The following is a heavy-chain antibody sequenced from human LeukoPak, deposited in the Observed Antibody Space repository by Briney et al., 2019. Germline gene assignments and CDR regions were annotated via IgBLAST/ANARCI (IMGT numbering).Heavy chain of an antibody. D-gene: IGHD5-12*01. Sequence: ALVKVSCKASGYTFTGYYMHWVRQAPGQGLEWMGWINPNSGGTNYAQKFQGRVTMTRDTSISTAYMELSRLRSDDTAVYYCAREDIVATIVDYWGQGTLVTVSS. CDR3: AREDIVATIVDY. J-gene: IGHJ4*02. CDR1: GYTFTGYY. V-gene: IGHV1-2*02. CDR2: INPNSGGT.